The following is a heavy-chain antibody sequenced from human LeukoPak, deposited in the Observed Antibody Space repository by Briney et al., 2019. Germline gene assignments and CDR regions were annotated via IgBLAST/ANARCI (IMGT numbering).Heavy chain of an antibody. J-gene: IGHJ4*02. Sequence: PGGSLRLSCAASGFTVSNNYMSWVRQAPGKGLEWVSFIYNTGSTYYADSVKGRFTISRDNPKNTLYLQMNSLRAEDTAVYYCARWYCSSNSCYYNYWGQGTLVTVSS. D-gene: IGHD2-2*01. CDR3: ARWYCSSNSCYYNY. V-gene: IGHV3-53*01. CDR1: GFTVSNNY. CDR2: IYNTGST.